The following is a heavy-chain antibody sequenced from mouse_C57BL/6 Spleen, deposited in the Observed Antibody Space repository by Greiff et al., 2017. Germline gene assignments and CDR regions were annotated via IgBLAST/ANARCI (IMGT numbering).Heavy chain of an antibody. Sequence: QVQLQQPGAELVRPGTSVMLSCKASGYTFTSYWMPWVKQRPGQGLEWIGVIDPSDSYTNYNPKFKGKATLTVDTSSRTAYMQLSSLPSEDSAVYYCAGGLNSCFAYWGQGTLVTVSA. CDR2: IDPSDSYT. CDR1: GYTFTSYW. J-gene: IGHJ3*01. V-gene: IGHV1-59*01. CDR3: AGGLNSCFAY. D-gene: IGHD1-3*01.